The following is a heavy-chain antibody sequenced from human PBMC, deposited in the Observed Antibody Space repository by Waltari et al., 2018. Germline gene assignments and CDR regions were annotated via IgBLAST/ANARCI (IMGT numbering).Heavy chain of an antibody. CDR3: VKGSGLDKRFDY. J-gene: IGHJ4*02. D-gene: IGHD2-15*01. Sequence: EVQLLESGGGLVQPGGSLRIACAASGFTFSDFAMSWVRQAPGKGLEWVSAVSGSGGRTYYADSGKGRFTIARDNSKNTLYLQMNSLRAEDTAVYYCVKGSGLDKRFDYWGQGTLVTVSS. CDR2: VSGSGGRT. V-gene: IGHV3-23*01. CDR1: GFTFSDFA.